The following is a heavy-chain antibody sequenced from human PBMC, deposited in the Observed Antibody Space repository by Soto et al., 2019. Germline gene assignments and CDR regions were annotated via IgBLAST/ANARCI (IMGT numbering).Heavy chain of an antibody. CDR3: ARVERGTATTVVDAFDI. J-gene: IGHJ3*02. V-gene: IGHV4-34*01. Sequence: QVQLQQWGAGLLKPSETLSLTCAVYGGSVSSGSYYWSWIRQPPGKGLEWIGEMSHSGGTHFNPSLKIRDTISVDTSKNQFSLKMSAVTAADTALYYCARVERGTATTVVDAFDIWGPGTMVTVSS. CDR2: MSHSGGT. D-gene: IGHD1-1*01. CDR1: GGSVSSGSYY.